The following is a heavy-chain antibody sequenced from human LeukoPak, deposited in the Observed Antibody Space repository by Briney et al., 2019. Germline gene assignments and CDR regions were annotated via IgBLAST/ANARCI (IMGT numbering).Heavy chain of an antibody. CDR3: VRDRGYSTFDY. CDR2: MKEDGGEI. D-gene: IGHD4-23*01. CDR1: GFPFSNYW. Sequence: GGSLRLSCAGSGFPFSNYWMTWVRQAPGKGLEWVANMKEDGGEINYVDSVKGRFTISRDNAKNSLDLQMNSLRVDDTAVYYCVRDRGYSTFDYWGQGTLVIVSS. V-gene: IGHV3-7*01. J-gene: IGHJ4*02.